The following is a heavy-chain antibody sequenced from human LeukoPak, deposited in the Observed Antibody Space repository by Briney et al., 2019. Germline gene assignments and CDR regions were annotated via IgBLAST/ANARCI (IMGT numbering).Heavy chain of an antibody. V-gene: IGHV3-23*01. CDR1: GFTFSSYA. J-gene: IGHJ4*02. CDR2: ISGSGGST. CDR3: AKDGEGTSWRELDFDY. D-gene: IGHD1-26*01. Sequence: GSLRLSCAASGFTFSSYAMSWVRQAPGKGLGWVSAISGSGGSTYYADSVKGRFTISRDNSKNTLYLQMNSLRAEDTAVYYCAKDGEGTSWRELDFDYWGQGTLVTVSS.